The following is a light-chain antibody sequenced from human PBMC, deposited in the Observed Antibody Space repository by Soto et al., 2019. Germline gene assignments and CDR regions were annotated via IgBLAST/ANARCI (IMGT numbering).Light chain of an antibody. CDR2: AAS. CDR3: QKYNSAPWT. J-gene: IGKJ1*01. Sequence: IQLTQSPSSLSASVGDRVTITCRGSQGIVTYLAWYQQKPGKVPKLLIYAASTLQSGVPSRFSGSGSGTDCTLTISSLQPEDGATYYGQKYNSAPWTFGQGNKVEIK. V-gene: IGKV1-27*01. CDR1: QGIVTY.